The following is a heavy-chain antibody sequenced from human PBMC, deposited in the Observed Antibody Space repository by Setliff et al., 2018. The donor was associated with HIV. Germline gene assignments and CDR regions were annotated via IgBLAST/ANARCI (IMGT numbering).Heavy chain of an antibody. CDR3: ARLIDVRIFDY. CDR2: IYTSGST. V-gene: IGHV4-61*02. CDR1: GGSISSGSYY. J-gene: IGHJ4*02. Sequence: PSQTLSLTCTVSGGSISSGSYYWSWIRQPAGKGLEWIGRIYTSGSTNYNPSFEGRVTISADTSKNQFSLKLNSVTAADTAVYYCARLIDVRIFDYWGQGTLVTVSS.